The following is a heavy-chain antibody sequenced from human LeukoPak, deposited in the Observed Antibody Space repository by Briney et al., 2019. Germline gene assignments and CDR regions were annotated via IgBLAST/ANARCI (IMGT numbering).Heavy chain of an antibody. J-gene: IGHJ4*02. D-gene: IGHD3-22*01. V-gene: IGHV4-4*07. CDR1: GGSISSYY. CDR3: ARDSHYYDSSGYSPFDY. CDR2: IYTSGST. Sequence: SETLSLTCTVSGGSISSYYWSWIRQPAGKGLEWIGRIYTSGSTNYNPSLKSQVTMSVDTSKNQFSLKLSSVTAADTAVYYCARDSHYYDSSGYSPFDYWGQGTLVTVSS.